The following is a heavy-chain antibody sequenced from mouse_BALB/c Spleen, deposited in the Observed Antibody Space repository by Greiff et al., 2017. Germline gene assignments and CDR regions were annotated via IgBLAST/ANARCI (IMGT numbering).Heavy chain of an antibody. J-gene: IGHJ4*01. CDR3: ARVHYGYYAMDY. V-gene: IGHV5-9-4*01. D-gene: IGHD1-1*01. CDR1: GFTFSSYA. Sequence: DVMLVESGGGLVKPGGSLKLSCAASGFTFSSYAMSWVRQSPEKRLEWVAEISSGGSYTYYPDTVTGRFTISRDNAKNTLYLEMSSLRSEDTAMYYCARVHYGYYAMDYWGQGTSVTVSS. CDR2: ISSGGSYT.